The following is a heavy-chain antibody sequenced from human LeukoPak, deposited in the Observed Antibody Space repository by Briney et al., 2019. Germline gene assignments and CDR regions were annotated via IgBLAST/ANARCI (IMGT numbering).Heavy chain of an antibody. J-gene: IGHJ4*02. Sequence: SETLSLTCAVYGGSFSGYYWSWIRQPPGKGLERIGEINHSGSTNYNPSLKSRVTISVDTSKNQFSLKLSSVTAADTAVYYCARGRSGSRANFDYWGQGTLVTVSS. D-gene: IGHD3-3*01. CDR2: INHSGST. V-gene: IGHV4-34*01. CDR1: GGSFSGYY. CDR3: ARGRSGSRANFDY.